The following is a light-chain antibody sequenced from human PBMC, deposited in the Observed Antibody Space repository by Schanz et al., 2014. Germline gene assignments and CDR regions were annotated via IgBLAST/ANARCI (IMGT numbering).Light chain of an antibody. CDR3: QQYGSSPWT. CDR2: AAS. V-gene: IGKV3-20*01. CDR1: QTFSRSY. Sequence: ETVLTQSPGTLSLSPGERATLSCRASQTFSRSYLAWYQQKPGQAPRLLIYAASSRATGIPDRFSGGGSDTDFTLTITRLEPEDFAVYFCQQYGSSPWTFGQGTKVEVK. J-gene: IGKJ1*01.